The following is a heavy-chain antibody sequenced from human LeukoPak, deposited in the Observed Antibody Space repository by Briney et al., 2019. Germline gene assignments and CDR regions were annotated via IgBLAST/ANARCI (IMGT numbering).Heavy chain of an antibody. Sequence: GGSLRLSCAVSGFTLSNNWMHWRRQAPGKGLVWVSRISSDGSSTNYADSVKGRFTISRDNAKNTLYLEMNSLRGDDTAVYYCAVSVGDYWGQGILVTVSS. J-gene: IGHJ4*02. D-gene: IGHD2-15*01. CDR2: ISSDGSST. CDR1: GFTLSNNW. V-gene: IGHV3-74*01. CDR3: AVSVGDY.